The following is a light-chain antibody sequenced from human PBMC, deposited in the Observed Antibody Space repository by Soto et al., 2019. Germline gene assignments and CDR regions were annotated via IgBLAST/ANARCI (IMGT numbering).Light chain of an antibody. V-gene: IGKV3-11*01. Sequence: DIVMAQSPATLSLSPVERSTLSCRASQSVSSYLAWYQQKPGQAPRLLIYDASNRATGIPARFSGSGSGTDFTLTIRSLEPEDFAVYYCQQSSNWPPINCGQGKRREIK. CDR2: DAS. CDR3: QQSSNWPPIN. J-gene: IGKJ5*01. CDR1: QSVSSY.